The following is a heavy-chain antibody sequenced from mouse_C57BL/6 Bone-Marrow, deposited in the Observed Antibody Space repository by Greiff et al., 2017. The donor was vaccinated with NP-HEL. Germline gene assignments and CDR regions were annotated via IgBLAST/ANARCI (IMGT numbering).Heavy chain of an antibody. V-gene: IGHV5-9-1*02. CDR1: GFTFSSYA. Sequence: EVMLVESGEGLVKPGGSLKLSCAASGFTFSSYAMSWVRQTPEKRLEWVAYISSGGDYIYYADTVKGRFTISRDNARNPLSLQMSSLKSADTAMNYCTRGEGYFDDWGTGTTVTVSS. CDR2: ISSGGDYI. CDR3: TRGEGYFDD. J-gene: IGHJ1*03.